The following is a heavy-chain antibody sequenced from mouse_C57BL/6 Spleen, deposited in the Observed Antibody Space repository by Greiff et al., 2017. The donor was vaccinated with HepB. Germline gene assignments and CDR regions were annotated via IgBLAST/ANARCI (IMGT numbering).Heavy chain of an antibody. J-gene: IGHJ4*01. CDR3: AKGRPPMDY. CDR1: GYAFSSSW. CDR2: IYPGGGDT. V-gene: IGHV1-82*01. Sequence: QVQLQQSGPELVKPGASVKISCKASGYAFSSSWMNWVKQRPGKGLEWIGRIYPGGGDTNYNGKFKGKATLTADKSSSTAYMQISSLTSEDSAVYFCAKGRPPMDYWGQGTSVTVSS.